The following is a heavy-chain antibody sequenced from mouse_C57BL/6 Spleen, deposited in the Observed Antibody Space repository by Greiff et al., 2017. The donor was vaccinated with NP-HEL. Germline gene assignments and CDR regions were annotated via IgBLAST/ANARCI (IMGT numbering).Heavy chain of an antibody. CDR3: ARGGYGYFDV. CDR1: GYTFTDYN. Sequence: EVQLQQSGPELVKPGASVKMSCKASGYTFTDYNMHWVTQSPGKSLEWIGYINPNNGGTSYNQKFQGKATLTVNKYSSTAYMELRSATAEDSAVYYCARGGYGYFDVWGTGTTVTVSS. CDR2: INPNNGGT. V-gene: IGHV1-22*01. J-gene: IGHJ1*03.